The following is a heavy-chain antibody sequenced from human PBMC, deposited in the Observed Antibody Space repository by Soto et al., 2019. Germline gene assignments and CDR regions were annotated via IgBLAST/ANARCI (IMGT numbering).Heavy chain of an antibody. J-gene: IGHJ3*02. CDR2: IWYDGTNK. CDR3: TRDIAMGAYIDAFDI. V-gene: IGHV3-33*01. D-gene: IGHD6-19*01. Sequence: QVQLVESGGGVVQPGRSLRLSCAASGFTFSDYGMHWVRQAPGKGLEWVAIIWYDGTNKYYAESVKGRFTISRDNSKNTLSLQMSSLRAEDTAVYYCTRDIAMGAYIDAFDIWGQGTMVTLSS. CDR1: GFTFSDYG.